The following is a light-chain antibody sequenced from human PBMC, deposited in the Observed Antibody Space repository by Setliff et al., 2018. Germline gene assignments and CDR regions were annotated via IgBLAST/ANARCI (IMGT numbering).Light chain of an antibody. Sequence: QSVLTQPPSVSGAPGQRVAISCTGSSSDIGAGFGVHWYQQLPGTAPKLLIYGDTNRPSGVPDRFSGSKSGTSASLAITGLQAEDEADYYCQSYGGSVSGYVFGTGTKGTVL. CDR1: SSDIGAGFG. J-gene: IGLJ1*01. CDR3: QSYGGSVSGYV. CDR2: GDT. V-gene: IGLV1-40*01.